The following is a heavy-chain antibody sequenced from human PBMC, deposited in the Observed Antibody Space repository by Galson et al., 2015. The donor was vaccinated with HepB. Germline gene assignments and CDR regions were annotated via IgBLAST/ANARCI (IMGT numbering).Heavy chain of an antibody. V-gene: IGHV3-21*01. CDR3: ARVPLYSSSWYGYDY. D-gene: IGHD6-13*01. CDR1: GFTFSSYS. CDR2: ISSSSSYI. Sequence: SLRLSCAASGFTFSSYSMNWVRQAPGKGLEWVSSISSSSSYIYYADSVKGRFTISRDNAKNSLYLQMNSLRAEDTAVYYCARVPLYSSSWYGYDYWGQGTLVTVSS. J-gene: IGHJ4*02.